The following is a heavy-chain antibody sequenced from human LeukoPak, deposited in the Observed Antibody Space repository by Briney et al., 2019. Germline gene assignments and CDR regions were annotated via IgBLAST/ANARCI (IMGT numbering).Heavy chain of an antibody. D-gene: IGHD6-13*01. J-gene: IGHJ4*02. CDR1: GFTFSSYA. Sequence: QAGGSLRLSCAASGFTFSSYAMSWVRQAPGKGLEWVSAISGSGGSTYYADSVKGRFTISRDNSKNTLYLQMSSLRAEDTAVYYCAKGSAGSSWYVASLGPFVWGQGTLVTVSS. CDR3: AKGSAGSSWYVASLGPFV. CDR2: ISGSGGST. V-gene: IGHV3-23*01.